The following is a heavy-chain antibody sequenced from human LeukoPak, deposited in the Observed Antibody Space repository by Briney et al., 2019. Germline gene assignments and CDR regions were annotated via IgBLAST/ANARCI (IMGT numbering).Heavy chain of an antibody. Sequence: ASVKVSCKASGYTFTSYGISWVRQAPGQGLEWMGWISVYNGNTKYAQKLQGRVTMTTDTSTSTAYVELRSLRSDDTVVYYCARDPRSTNYYDRSGYYGDYFDDWGQGTLVTVSS. CDR3: ARDPRSTNYYDRSGYYGDYFDD. D-gene: IGHD3-22*01. V-gene: IGHV1-18*01. J-gene: IGHJ4*02. CDR1: GYTFTSYG. CDR2: ISVYNGNT.